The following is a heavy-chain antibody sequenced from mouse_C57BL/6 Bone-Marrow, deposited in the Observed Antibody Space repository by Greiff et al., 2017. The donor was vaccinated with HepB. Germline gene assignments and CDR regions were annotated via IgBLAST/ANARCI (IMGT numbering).Heavy chain of an antibody. J-gene: IGHJ2*01. CDR2: IDPSDSYT. CDR3: ARGKNYYGSSYDY. CDR1: GYTFTSYW. D-gene: IGHD1-1*01. V-gene: IGHV1-69*01. Sequence: QVQLQQPGAELVKPGASVKLSCKASGYTFTSYWMHWVKQRPGQGLEWIGEIDPSDSYTNYNQKFKGKSTLTVDKSSSTAYMQLSSLTSEDSAVDYCARGKNYYGSSYDYWGQGTTLTVSS.